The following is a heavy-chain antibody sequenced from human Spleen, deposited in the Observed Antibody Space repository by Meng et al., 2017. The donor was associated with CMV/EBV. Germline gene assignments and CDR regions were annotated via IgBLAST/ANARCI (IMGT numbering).Heavy chain of an antibody. V-gene: IGHV2-5*02. CDR2: IYWDDDK. J-gene: IGHJ4*02. D-gene: IGHD6-6*01. CDR1: GFSLCTSGVG. CDR3: AHREYQLIWDY. Sequence: HITLKGFGPTLVNPTQTLTLTCTFSGFSLCTSGVGVGWIRQPPGKARGWLALIYWDDDKRYSPSLKSRLTISKDTSKNQVVLTMTNMDPVETATYYCAHREYQLIWDYWGQGTLVTVSS.